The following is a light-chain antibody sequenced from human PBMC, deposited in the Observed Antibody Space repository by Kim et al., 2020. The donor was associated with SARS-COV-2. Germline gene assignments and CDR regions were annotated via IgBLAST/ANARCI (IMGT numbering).Light chain of an antibody. J-gene: IGLJ3*02. CDR2: RNN. V-gene: IGLV10-54*04. CDR1: SDNVGDQG. CDR3: SAWDNRLSVWV. Sequence: QAAALTRTGNSDNVGDQGAAWLQQHRGHPPKLLSYRNNNRPSGISEKFSASRSGNTASLTITGLQPEDEADYYCSAWDNRLSVWVFGGGTQLTVL.